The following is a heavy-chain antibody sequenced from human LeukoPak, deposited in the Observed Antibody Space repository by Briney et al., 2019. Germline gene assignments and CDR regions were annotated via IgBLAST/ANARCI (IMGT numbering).Heavy chain of an antibody. Sequence: KPSETLSLTCAVYGGSFSGYYWSWIRQPPGKGLEWIGEINHSGSTNYNPSLKSRVTISVDTSKNQFSLKLSSVTAADTAVYYCARDRDYYDSSGSTWFDPWGQGTLVTVSS. D-gene: IGHD3-22*01. CDR3: ARDRDYYDSSGSTWFDP. CDR2: INHSGST. CDR1: GGSFSGYY. V-gene: IGHV4-34*01. J-gene: IGHJ5*02.